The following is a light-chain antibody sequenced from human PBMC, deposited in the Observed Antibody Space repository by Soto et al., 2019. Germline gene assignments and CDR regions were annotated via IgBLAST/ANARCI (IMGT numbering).Light chain of an antibody. CDR3: SSFTGSNYV. CDR1: ISDVGGYNF. V-gene: IGLV2-14*03. CDR2: DVS. Sequence: QSVLTQPASVSGSPGQSITISCTGTISDVGGYNFVSWYQQYPGKAPKLMICDVSNRPSGVSNRFSGSKSGNTASLTISGLQAEDEADYYCSSFTGSNYVFGTGTKLTGL. J-gene: IGLJ1*01.